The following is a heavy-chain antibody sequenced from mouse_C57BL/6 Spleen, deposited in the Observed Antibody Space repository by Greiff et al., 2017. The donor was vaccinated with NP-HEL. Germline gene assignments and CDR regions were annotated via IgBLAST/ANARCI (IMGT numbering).Heavy chain of an antibody. V-gene: IGHV1-82*01. Sequence: QVQLQQSGPELVKPGASVKISCKASGYAFSSSWMNWVKQRPGKGLEWIGRIYPGDGDTNYNGKFKGKATLTADKSSSTAYMQLSSLTSEDSAVYFCANPYYYGSSWGYFDYWGQGTTLTVSS. D-gene: IGHD1-1*01. J-gene: IGHJ2*01. CDR2: IYPGDGDT. CDR3: ANPYYYGSSWGYFDY. CDR1: GYAFSSSW.